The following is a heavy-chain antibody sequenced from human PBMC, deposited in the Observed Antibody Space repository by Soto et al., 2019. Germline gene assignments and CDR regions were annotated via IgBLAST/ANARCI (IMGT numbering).Heavy chain of an antibody. V-gene: IGHV1-2*02. CDR3: ARERYSYGTGWFDP. CDR1: GYTFTGYY. Sequence: QVQLVQSGAEVKKPGASVKVSCKASGYTFTGYYMHWVRQAPGQGLEWMGWINPNSGGTNYSQKFQGRVTMTRDTSISTAYMELSRLRSDDTAVYYCARERYSYGTGWFDPWGQGPLVTVSS. J-gene: IGHJ5*02. D-gene: IGHD5-18*01. CDR2: INPNSGGT.